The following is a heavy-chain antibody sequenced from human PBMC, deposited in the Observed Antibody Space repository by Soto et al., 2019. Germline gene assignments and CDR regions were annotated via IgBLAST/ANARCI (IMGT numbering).Heavy chain of an antibody. Sequence: TLSLTCAISGDSVSSNSAAWNWIRQSPSRGLEWLGRTYYRSKWYNDYAVSVKSRITINPDTSKNQFSLQLNSVTPEDTAVYYCARDNLGYCSGGSCYSYYYYMDVWGKGTTVTVSS. CDR1: GDSVSSNSAA. V-gene: IGHV6-1*01. CDR3: ARDNLGYCSGGSCYSYYYYMDV. CDR2: TYYRSKWYN. J-gene: IGHJ6*03. D-gene: IGHD2-15*01.